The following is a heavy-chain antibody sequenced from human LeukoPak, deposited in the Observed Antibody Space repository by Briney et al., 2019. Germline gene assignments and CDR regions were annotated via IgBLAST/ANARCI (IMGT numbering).Heavy chain of an antibody. CDR2: IYNSGST. CDR3: VRDEAVRGTFGQN. V-gene: IGHV4-4*07. CDR1: GGSISSYH. D-gene: IGHD1-1*01. Sequence: SETLSLTCTVSGGSISSYHWSWVRQPAGKGLEWIGRIYNSGSTNYNPSLKSRVAMSVDTSKGQFSLKLSSVTAADTAVYYCVRDEAVRGTFGQNWGQGTLVTVSS. J-gene: IGHJ4*02.